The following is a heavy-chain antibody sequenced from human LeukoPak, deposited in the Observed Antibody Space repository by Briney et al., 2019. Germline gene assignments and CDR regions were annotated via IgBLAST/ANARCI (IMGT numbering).Heavy chain of an antibody. CDR3: ARAIAVAATLARLYYFDY. D-gene: IGHD6-19*01. Sequence: GGSLRLSCAASGFTFSSYSMNWVRQAPGKGLEWVSSISSSSSYIYYADSVKGRFTISRDNAKNSLYLQMNSLRAEDTAVCYCARAIAVAATLARLYYFDYWGQGTLVTVSS. CDR1: GFTFSSYS. CDR2: ISSSSSYI. V-gene: IGHV3-21*01. J-gene: IGHJ4*02.